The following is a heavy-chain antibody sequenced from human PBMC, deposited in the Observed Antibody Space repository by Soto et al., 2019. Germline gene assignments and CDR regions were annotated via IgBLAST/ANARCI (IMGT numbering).Heavy chain of an antibody. CDR2: ISAYNGNT. J-gene: IGHJ4*02. V-gene: IGHV1-18*01. D-gene: IGHD2-15*01. CDR3: VVAAQPYYFDY. Sequence: QVQLVQSGAEVKKPGASVKVSCKASGYTFTSYGISWVRQAPGQGLEWMGWISAYNGNTNYAQKLQGRVTMTTDTSTTPAYMELRSLRSDDTAVYSCVVAAQPYYFDYWGQGTLVTGSS. CDR1: GYTFTSYG.